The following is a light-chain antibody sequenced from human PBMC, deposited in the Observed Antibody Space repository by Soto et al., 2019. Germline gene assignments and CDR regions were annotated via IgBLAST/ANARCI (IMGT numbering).Light chain of an antibody. V-gene: IGKV3-20*01. J-gene: IGKJ4*01. CDR2: GAS. CDR3: PQSSRLPLT. CDR1: QSVSSSY. Sequence: ESGVTQAPGPPVFSSGEKATPSSRARQSVSSSYLAWYQQKPGQAPRLLIYGASSRATGIPDRFSGSGSGTDFTLTISRLEPEYFAVHYRPQSSRLPLTSG.